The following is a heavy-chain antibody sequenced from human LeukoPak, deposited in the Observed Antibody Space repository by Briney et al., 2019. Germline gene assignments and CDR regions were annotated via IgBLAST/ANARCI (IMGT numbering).Heavy chain of an antibody. CDR3: AREGYGGNSNYYYYYGMDV. Sequence: GASVKVSCKASGGTFSSYAISWVRQAPGQGLEWMGGIIPIFGTANYAQKFQGRVTITADESTSTAYMELSSLRSEDTAVYYCAREGYGGNSNYYYYYGMDVWGQGTAVTVSS. CDR1: GGTFSSYA. J-gene: IGHJ6*02. D-gene: IGHD4-23*01. CDR2: IIPIFGTA. V-gene: IGHV1-69*01.